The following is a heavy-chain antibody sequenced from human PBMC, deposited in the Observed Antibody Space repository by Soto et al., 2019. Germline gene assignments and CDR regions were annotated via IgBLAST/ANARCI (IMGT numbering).Heavy chain of an antibody. CDR2: IKSKTDGGTT. CDR3: TTLEYSSPRGYYYYYYMDV. J-gene: IGHJ6*03. D-gene: IGHD6-6*01. CDR1: GFTFSNAW. V-gene: IGHV3-15*01. Sequence: GGSLRLSCAASGFTFSNAWMSWVRQAPGKGLEWVGRIKSKTDGGTTDYAAHVKGRFTISRDDSKNTLYLQMNSLKTEDTAVYYCTTLEYSSPRGYYYYYYMDVWGKGTTVTVSS.